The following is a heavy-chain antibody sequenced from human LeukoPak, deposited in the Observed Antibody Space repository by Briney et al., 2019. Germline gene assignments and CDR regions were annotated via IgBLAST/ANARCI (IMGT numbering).Heavy chain of an antibody. Sequence: GGSLRLSCAASGFTFSDYAMSWVRQAPGKALEWVSVISGSAISSYYANSVKGRFTISRDNSKNTLYLELTSLRAEDTAVYYCAKDRYRMVRGVGFDYWGQGTLVTVSS. D-gene: IGHD3-10*01. V-gene: IGHV3-23*01. CDR2: ISGSAISS. CDR3: AKDRYRMVRGVGFDY. J-gene: IGHJ4*02. CDR1: GFTFSDYA.